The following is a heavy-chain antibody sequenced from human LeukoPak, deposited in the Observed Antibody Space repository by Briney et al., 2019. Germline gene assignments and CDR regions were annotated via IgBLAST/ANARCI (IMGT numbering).Heavy chain of an antibody. J-gene: IGHJ5*02. Sequence: GESLKISCKGSGYSFTSYWISWVRQMPGKGLEWMGRIDPSDSYTNYSPSFQGHVTISADKSISTAYLQWSSLKASDTAMYYCARQLRGIAARQRLQAPYNWFDPWGQGTLVTVSS. CDR3: ARQLRGIAARQRLQAPYNWFDP. V-gene: IGHV5-10-1*01. CDR2: IDPSDSYT. D-gene: IGHD6-6*01. CDR1: GYSFTSYW.